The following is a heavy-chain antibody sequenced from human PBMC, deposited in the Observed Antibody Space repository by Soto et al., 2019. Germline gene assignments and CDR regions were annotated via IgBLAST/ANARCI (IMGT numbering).Heavy chain of an antibody. J-gene: IGHJ4*02. V-gene: IGHV3-72*01. CDR3: ARTRLVRGIFFDY. CDR1: GFTFSDHY. CDR2: SRNKANSYTT. Sequence: EVQLVESGGNLVQPGGSLRLSCAASGFTFSDHYMDWVRQAPGKGLEWVGRSRNKANSYTTDYAASVKGRFTISRDDAKNSVYLQMNRLKTEDTAVYFCARTRLVRGIFFDYWGQGTLVTVSS. D-gene: IGHD6-19*01.